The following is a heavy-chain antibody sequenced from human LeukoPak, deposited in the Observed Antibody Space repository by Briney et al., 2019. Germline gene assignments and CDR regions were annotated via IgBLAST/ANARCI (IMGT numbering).Heavy chain of an antibody. CDR2: ISSNGGST. CDR1: GFTFSSYA. Sequence: GGSLRLSCAASGFTFSSYAMHWVRQAPGKGLESVSAISSNGGSTYYANSVKGRFTISRDNSKNTLYLQMGSLRAEDMAVYYCARDRTDGVVTAIRYYFDYWGQGTLVTVSS. J-gene: IGHJ4*02. D-gene: IGHD2-21*02. CDR3: ARDRTDGVVTAIRYYFDY. V-gene: IGHV3-64*01.